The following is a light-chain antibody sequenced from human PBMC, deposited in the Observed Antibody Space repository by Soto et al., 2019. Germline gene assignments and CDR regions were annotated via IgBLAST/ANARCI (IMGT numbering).Light chain of an antibody. J-gene: IGLJ1*01. CDR3: HSYDSSLSDSV. Sequence: QSVLTQTPSVSGAPGQRVTISCTGRSSNIGAGYDVHWYQHLPGTAPKLLIYGTTNRPSGVPDRFSGSKSGISASLAITGLQAEDEADYYCHSYDSSLSDSVLGDGTKVTVL. CDR2: GTT. CDR1: SSNIGAGYD. V-gene: IGLV1-40*01.